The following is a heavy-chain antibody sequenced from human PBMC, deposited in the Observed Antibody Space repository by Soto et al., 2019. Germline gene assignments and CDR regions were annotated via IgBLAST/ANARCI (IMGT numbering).Heavy chain of an antibody. CDR2: IDPDSGDT. Sequence: DSVKVSCKASGYTFTGYYLHWVRQAPGQGPEWVGKIDPDSGDTDQSQKFQGRVTLTRDTAIDTAYMELTRLTLDDTAIYYCARGPLEWGQGTPVTVYS. CDR1: GYTFTGYY. V-gene: IGHV1-2*02. J-gene: IGHJ4*02. CDR3: ARGPLE.